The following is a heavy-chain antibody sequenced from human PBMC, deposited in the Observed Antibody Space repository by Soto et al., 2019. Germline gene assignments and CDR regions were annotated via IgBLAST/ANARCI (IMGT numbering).Heavy chain of an antibody. CDR3: AKMAPIVVVITLYFDY. Sequence: GGSLRLSCAASGFTVSSNYMSWVRQAPGKGLEWVSAISGSGGSTYYADSVKGRFTISRDNSKNTLYLQMNSLRAEDTAVYYCAKMAPIVVVITLYFDYWGQGTLVTVSS. D-gene: IGHD3-22*01. CDR1: GFTVSSNY. V-gene: IGHV3-23*01. CDR2: ISGSGGST. J-gene: IGHJ4*02.